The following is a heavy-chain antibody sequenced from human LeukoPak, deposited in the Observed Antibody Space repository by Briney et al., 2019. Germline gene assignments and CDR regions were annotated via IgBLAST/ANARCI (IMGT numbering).Heavy chain of an antibody. CDR3: AREYRITMIVVVIGSAFDI. CDR2: IYYSGST. Sequence: PSETLSLTCTVSGGSISSSSYYWGWIRQPPGKGLEWIGSIYYSGSTYYNPSLKSRVTISVDTSKNQFSLKLSSVTAADTAVYYCAREYRITMIVVVIGSAFDIWGQGTMVTVSS. V-gene: IGHV4-39*07. CDR1: GGSISSSSYY. J-gene: IGHJ3*02. D-gene: IGHD3-22*01.